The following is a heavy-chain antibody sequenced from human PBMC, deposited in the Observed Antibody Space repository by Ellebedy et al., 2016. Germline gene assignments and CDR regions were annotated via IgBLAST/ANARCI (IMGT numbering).Heavy chain of an antibody. CDR1: GYTFTSYD. CDR3: ARSARYDYVWDHTSPSNWFDP. CDR2: MNPNSGNT. Sequence: ASVKVSCXASGYTFTSYDINWVRQATGQGLEWMGWMNPNSGNTGYAQKFQGRVTMTRNTSISTAYMELSSLRSEDTAVYYCARSARYDYVWDHTSPSNWFDPWGQGTLVTVSS. D-gene: IGHD3-16*01. J-gene: IGHJ5*02. V-gene: IGHV1-8*01.